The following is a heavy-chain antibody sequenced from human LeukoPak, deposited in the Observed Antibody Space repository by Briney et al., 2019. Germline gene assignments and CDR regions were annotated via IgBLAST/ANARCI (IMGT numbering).Heavy chain of an antibody. CDR3: AKGQSSSGLRNYFDY. J-gene: IGHJ4*02. CDR2: ISACGGST. V-gene: IGHV3-23*01. D-gene: IGHD3-22*01. Sequence: GGSLRLSCAASGFTFSSYAMSWVRQAPGKGLEWVSGISACGGSTYYADSVKGRFTISRDNSKNTLYLQMNSLRAEDTAVYYCAKGQSSSGLRNYFDYWGQGTLVTVSS. CDR1: GFTFSSYA.